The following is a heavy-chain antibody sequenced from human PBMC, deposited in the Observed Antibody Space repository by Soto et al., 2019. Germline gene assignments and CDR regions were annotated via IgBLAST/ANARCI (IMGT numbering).Heavy chain of an antibody. CDR2: ISYDGSDK. CDR1: GFTFSSYG. Sequence: QVQLVESGGGVVQPGRSLRLSCAASGFTFSSYGMHWVRQAPGKGLEWVAVISYDGSDKYFVDSVKGRFTISRDNSRNTLYLQKNSLRAEDTAVYYCAKQSGGVIGYWGQGTLVTVSS. CDR3: AKQSGGVIGY. J-gene: IGHJ4*02. D-gene: IGHD3-16*01. V-gene: IGHV3-30*18.